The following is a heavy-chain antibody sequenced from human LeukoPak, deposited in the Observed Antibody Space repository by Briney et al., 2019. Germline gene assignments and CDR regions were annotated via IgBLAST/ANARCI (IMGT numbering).Heavy chain of an antibody. D-gene: IGHD6-13*01. J-gene: IGHJ6*03. V-gene: IGHV3-21*01. CDR3: ARDSSSWYDAIGYYYYYYMDV. CDR2: ISSSSSYI. Sequence: GGSLRLSCAASGFTFSSYSMNWVRQAPGKGLEWVSSISSSSSYIYYADSVKGRFTISRDNAKNSLYLQMNSLRAEDTAVYYCARDSSSWYDAIGYYYYYYMDVWGKGTTVTVSS. CDR1: GFTFSSYS.